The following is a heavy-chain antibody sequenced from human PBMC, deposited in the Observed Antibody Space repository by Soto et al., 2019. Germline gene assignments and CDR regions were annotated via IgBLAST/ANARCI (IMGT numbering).Heavy chain of an antibody. CDR3: AKDQYYDSSGYYPYNWFDP. V-gene: IGHV3-23*01. D-gene: IGHD3-22*01. CDR1: GFTFSSYA. CDR2: ISGSGGST. J-gene: IGHJ5*02. Sequence: GGSLRLSCAASGFTFSSYAMSWVRQAPGKGLEWVSAISGSGGSTYYADSVKGRFTISRDNSKNTLYLQMNSLRAEDTAVYYCAKDQYYDSSGYYPYNWFDPWGQGTLVTVSS.